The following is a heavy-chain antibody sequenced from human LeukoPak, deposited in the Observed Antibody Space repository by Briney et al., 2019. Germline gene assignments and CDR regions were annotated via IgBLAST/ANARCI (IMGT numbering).Heavy chain of an antibody. Sequence: SETLSLTCTVSGRSVSNDNYYWSWIRQPPGKGLEWIGYTYYRGSSSFNPSLRSRVTISVDMSKNQVSLKLTSVTAADTAVYYCARERLVDLATIFDYWGQGALVTVSS. CDR3: ARERLVDLATIFDY. J-gene: IGHJ4*02. CDR2: TYYRGSS. D-gene: IGHD5-24*01. CDR1: GRSVSNDNYY. V-gene: IGHV4-61*01.